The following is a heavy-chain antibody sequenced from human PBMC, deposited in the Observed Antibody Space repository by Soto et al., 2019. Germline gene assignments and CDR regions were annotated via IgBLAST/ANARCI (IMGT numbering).Heavy chain of an antibody. CDR1: GFTFDDYA. CDR3: ARTGTGSSY. D-gene: IGHD3-10*01. CDR2: ISWNSGSI. J-gene: IGHJ4*02. V-gene: IGHV3-9*01. Sequence: EVQLVESGGGLVQPGRSLRLSCAASGFTFDDYAMHWARQAPGKGLEWVSGISWNSGSIGYADSVKGRFTISRDNAKNSLYLQMNSLRAEDTALYYCARTGTGSSYWGQGTLVTVSS.